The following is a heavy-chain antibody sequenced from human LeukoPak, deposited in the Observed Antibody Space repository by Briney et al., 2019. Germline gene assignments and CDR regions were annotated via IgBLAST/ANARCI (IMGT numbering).Heavy chain of an antibody. D-gene: IGHD3-9*01. CDR3: ARAMYGILTPFDAFDI. CDR1: GGSISSSSYY. V-gene: IGHV4-39*07. J-gene: IGHJ3*02. CDR2: IYYSGST. Sequence: SETLSLTCTVSGGSISSSSYYWGWIRQPPGKGLEWIGSIYYSGSTYYNPSLKSRVTISVDTSKNQFSLKLSSVTAADTAVYYCARAMYGILTPFDAFDIWGQGTMVTVSS.